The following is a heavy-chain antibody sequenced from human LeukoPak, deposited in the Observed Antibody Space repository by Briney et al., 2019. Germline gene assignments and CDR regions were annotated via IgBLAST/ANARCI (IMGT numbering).Heavy chain of an antibody. CDR3: ATDAVVVPAAILDAFDI. D-gene: IGHD2-2*01. CDR2: FNPEDGET. CDR1: GYTLTELS. V-gene: IGHV1-24*01. J-gene: IGHJ3*02. Sequence: AASVKVSCKVSGYTLTELSMHWVRQAPGKGLEWMGGFNPEDGETIYAQKFQGRVTMTEDTSTDTAYMELSSLRSEDTAVYYCATDAVVVPAAILDAFDIWGQGTMVTVSS.